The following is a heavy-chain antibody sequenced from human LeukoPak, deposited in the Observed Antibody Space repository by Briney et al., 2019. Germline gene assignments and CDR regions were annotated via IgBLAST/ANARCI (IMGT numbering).Heavy chain of an antibody. Sequence: SETLSLTCAVYGGSFSVYYWSWIRQPAGKGLEWIGRVSQWNTNYNPSLMGRVSMSVQPSKNQFSLKLNSATAADTAVYYCARQGSDNYFDSWGLGILVTVSS. CDR1: GGSFSVYY. V-gene: IGHV4-59*10. J-gene: IGHJ4*02. D-gene: IGHD2-21*01. CDR3: ARQGSDNYFDS. CDR2: VSQWNT.